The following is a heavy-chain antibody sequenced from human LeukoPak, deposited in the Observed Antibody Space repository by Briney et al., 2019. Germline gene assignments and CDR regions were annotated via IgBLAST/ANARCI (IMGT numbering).Heavy chain of an antibody. CDR1: GYIFTSYY. Sequence: ASVKVSCKASGYIFTSYYMHWVRQAPGQGLEWMGIINPNGGATSYSQKFQGRITLTGDTSTNTIYMDLSNLRFEDTAVYFCAGATLSDYYFNYWGQGTLVTVSS. J-gene: IGHJ4*02. CDR2: INPNGGAT. V-gene: IGHV1-46*01. CDR3: AGATLSDYYFNY.